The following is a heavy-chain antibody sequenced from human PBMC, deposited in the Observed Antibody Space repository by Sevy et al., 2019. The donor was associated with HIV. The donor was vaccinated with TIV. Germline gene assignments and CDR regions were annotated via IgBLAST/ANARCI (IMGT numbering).Heavy chain of an antibody. D-gene: IGHD6-13*01. CDR1: GRTFSSSA. J-gene: IGHJ4*02. CDR2: IIPMFGTA. CDR3: ARSISWYASFDY. V-gene: IGHV1-69*13. Sequence: ASVKVSCKASGRTFSSSAINWVRQAPGQGLEWMGGIIPMFGTANYVQKFQGRVTITADESTSTAYMELSSLRSEDTAVYYCARSISWYASFDYWGQRTLVTVSS.